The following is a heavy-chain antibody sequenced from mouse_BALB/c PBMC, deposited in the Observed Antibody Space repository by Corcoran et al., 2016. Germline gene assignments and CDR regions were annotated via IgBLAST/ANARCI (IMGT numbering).Heavy chain of an antibody. D-gene: IGHD1-1*01. CDR1: GYTFSSYW. Sequence: QVQLQQSGAELMKPGASVKISCKATGYTFSSYWIEWVKQRPGHGLEWIGRIDPANGNTKYDPKFPGKATITADTSSNTAYLQLSSLTSADTAVYYFARGGYGSLYWRQGTTLTVSS. J-gene: IGHJ2*01. V-gene: IGHV1-9*01. CDR3: ARGGYGSLY. CDR2: IDPANGNT.